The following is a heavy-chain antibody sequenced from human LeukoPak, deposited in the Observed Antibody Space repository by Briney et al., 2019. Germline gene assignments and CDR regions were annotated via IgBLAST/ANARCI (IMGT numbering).Heavy chain of an antibody. V-gene: IGHV3-9*03. CDR1: GFTFDDYA. CDR2: ISWNSGSI. CDR3: AKDMGYQLLYYFDY. Sequence: GGSLRLSCAASGFTFDDYAMHWVRQAPGKGLEWVSGISWNSGSIGYADSVKGRFTISRDNAKNSLYLQMNSLRAEDMALYYCAKDMGYQLLYYFDYWGQGTLVTVSS. J-gene: IGHJ4*02. D-gene: IGHD2-2*01.